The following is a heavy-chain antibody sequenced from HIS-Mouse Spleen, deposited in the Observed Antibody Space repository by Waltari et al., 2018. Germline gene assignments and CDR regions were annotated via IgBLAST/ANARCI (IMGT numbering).Heavy chain of an antibody. J-gene: IGHJ1*01. CDR2: INHSGST. CDR3: ARGALRGSYYWGEYFQH. Sequence: QVQLQQWGAGLLKPSETLSLTCAVYGGSFSGYYWSWIRQPPGKGLEWIGEINHSGSTNSNPSLKSRVTISVDTSKTQFSLKLSSVTAADTAVYYCARGALRGSYYWGEYFQHWGQGTLVTVSS. V-gene: IGHV4-34*01. CDR1: GGSFSGYY. D-gene: IGHD1-26*01.